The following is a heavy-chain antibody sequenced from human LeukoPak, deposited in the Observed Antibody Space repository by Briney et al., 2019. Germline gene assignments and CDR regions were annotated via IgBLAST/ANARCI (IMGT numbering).Heavy chain of an antibody. CDR3: ARGSISEYDAFDI. V-gene: IGHV3-66*01. Sequence: GGSLRLSCAASGFTVSSNYMSWVRQAPGKGLEWVSVIYSGGSTYYADSVKGRFTISRDNSKNTLYFQMNSLRAEDTAVYYCARGSISEYDAFDIWGQGTMVTVSS. D-gene: IGHD2-2*01. CDR2: IYSGGST. CDR1: GFTVSSNY. J-gene: IGHJ3*02.